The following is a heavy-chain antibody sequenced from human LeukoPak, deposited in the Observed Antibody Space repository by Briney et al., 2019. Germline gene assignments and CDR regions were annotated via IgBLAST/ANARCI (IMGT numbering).Heavy chain of an antibody. CDR2: ISYDGSNK. D-gene: IGHD6-19*01. J-gene: IGHJ4*02. Sequence: PGRSLRLSCAASGFTFSSYGMHWVRQAPGKGLEWVAVISYDGSNKYYADSVKGRFTISRDNSKNTLYLQMNSLRAEDTAVYYCARTVVAIAVAGYFDYWGQGTLVTVSS. CDR1: GFTFSSYG. CDR3: ARTVVAIAVAGYFDY. V-gene: IGHV3-30*03.